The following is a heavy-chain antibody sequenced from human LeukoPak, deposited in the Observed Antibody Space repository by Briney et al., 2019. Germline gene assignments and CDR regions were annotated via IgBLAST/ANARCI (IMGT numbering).Heavy chain of an antibody. Sequence: SETLSLTCAVYSGSFSGYYWSCIRQPPGKGLEWIGEINPSGSTNNNPSLKSRVTISVDTPKNQSSLKLSSVTAAATPVYSFPGGLRRGSTIVRGGPFDPWGQGTLVTVSS. V-gene: IGHV4-34*01. CDR3: PGGLRRGSTIVRGGPFDP. J-gene: IGHJ5*02. CDR2: INPSGST. CDR1: SGSFSGYY. D-gene: IGHD3-10*01.